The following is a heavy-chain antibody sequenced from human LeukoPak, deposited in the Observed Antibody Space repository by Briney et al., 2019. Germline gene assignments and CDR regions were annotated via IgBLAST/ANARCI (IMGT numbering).Heavy chain of an antibody. Sequence: GGSLRLSCAASGFTFSTYAMSWVRQTPGKGLEWVAAISGDNPGTYHANSVKGRFTISRDNSKNTLHLQVSGLRAEDTARYYCAKAPVGHCSGAFCYHFDSWGQGTLVTVSS. D-gene: IGHD2-15*01. V-gene: IGHV3-23*01. CDR2: ISGDNPGT. J-gene: IGHJ4*02. CDR3: AKAPVGHCSGAFCYHFDS. CDR1: GFTFSTYA.